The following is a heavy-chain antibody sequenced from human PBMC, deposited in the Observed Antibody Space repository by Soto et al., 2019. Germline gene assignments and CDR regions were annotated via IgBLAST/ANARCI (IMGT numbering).Heavy chain of an antibody. V-gene: IGHV3-33*01. Sequence: GGSLRLSCAASGFTFSSYGMHWVRQAPGKGLEWVAVIWYDGSNKYYADSVKGRFTISRDNSKNTLYLQMNSLRAEDTAVYYCARDFGIAPPKLGLYYCYGMDVWGQGPTVTVSS. CDR2: IWYDGSNK. D-gene: IGHD6-13*01. CDR3: ARDFGIAPPKLGLYYCYGMDV. CDR1: GFTFSSYG. J-gene: IGHJ6*02.